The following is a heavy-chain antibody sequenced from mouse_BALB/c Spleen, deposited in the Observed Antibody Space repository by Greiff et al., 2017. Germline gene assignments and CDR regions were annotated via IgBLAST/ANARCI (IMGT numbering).Heavy chain of an antibody. CDR1: GYTFTSYY. D-gene: IGHD1-2*01. CDR2: INPSNGGT. V-gene: IGHV1S81*02. J-gene: IGHJ4*01. CDR3: TRVHYYGYDYAMDY. Sequence: QVQLQQPGAELVKPGASVKLSCKASGYTFTSYYMYWVKQRPGQGLEWIGGINPSNGGTNFNEKFKSKATLTVDKSSSTAYMQLSSLTSEDSAVYYCTRVHYYGYDYAMDYWGQGTSVTVSS.